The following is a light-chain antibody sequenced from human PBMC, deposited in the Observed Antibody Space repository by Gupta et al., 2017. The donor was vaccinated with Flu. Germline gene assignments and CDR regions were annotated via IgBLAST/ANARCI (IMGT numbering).Light chain of an antibody. V-gene: IGKV1-27*01. Sequence: DTSPSTRRATGCISRVLAWYKQKPSQVPSLFMYAACTLQSRVSSRFSGSGSGIDFTLTIRSLQPEDVATYFCDEYYNCHPTFGQGTKVEIK. J-gene: IGKJ1*01. CDR1: GCISRV. CDR2: AAC. CDR3: DEYYNCHPT.